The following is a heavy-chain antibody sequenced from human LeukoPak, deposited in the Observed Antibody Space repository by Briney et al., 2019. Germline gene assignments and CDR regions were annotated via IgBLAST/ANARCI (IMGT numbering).Heavy chain of an antibody. J-gene: IGHJ4*02. D-gene: IGHD3-10*01. V-gene: IGHV3-74*01. CDR3: AGNCGAGSHLPDY. CDR1: GFTFSHYW. Sequence: GGSLRLSCAASGFTFSHYWMHWVRQVPGKGLVWVSHINNDGSSTTYADSVKGRFTISRDNSKNTLYLQMNSLRAEDTAVYYCAGNCGAGSHLPDYWGQGTLVTVSS. CDR2: INNDGSST.